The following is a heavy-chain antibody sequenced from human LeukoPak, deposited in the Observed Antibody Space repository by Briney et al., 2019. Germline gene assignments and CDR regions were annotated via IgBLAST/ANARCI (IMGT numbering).Heavy chain of an antibody. CDR3: AKERARTTFLDN. CDR1: GFTFSSYG. CDR2: ISYDGTNK. V-gene: IGHV3-30*18. J-gene: IGHJ4*02. Sequence: GGSLRLSCAASGFTFSSYGMHWVRQAPGKGLEWVAVISYDGTNKFYGDSVKGRFTISRDNSKNTLYLQMNSLRAEDTALYYCAKERARTTFLDNWGRGSLVTVSS. D-gene: IGHD1-1*01.